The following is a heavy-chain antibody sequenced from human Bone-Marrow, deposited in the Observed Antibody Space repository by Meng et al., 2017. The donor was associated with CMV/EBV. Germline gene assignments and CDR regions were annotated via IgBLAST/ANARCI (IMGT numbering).Heavy chain of an antibody. J-gene: IGHJ4*02. D-gene: IGHD2-2*01. V-gene: IGHV3-30*03. Sequence: AASGFTFSSYGMHWVRQAPGKGLEWVAATSYDGSNKYYADSLKGRFTISRDNSKNTLYLQMNSLRAEDTAVYYCARDDCTRTSCYGYWGQGTLVTVSS. CDR2: TSYDGSNK. CDR1: GFTFSSYG. CDR3: ARDDCTRTSCYGY.